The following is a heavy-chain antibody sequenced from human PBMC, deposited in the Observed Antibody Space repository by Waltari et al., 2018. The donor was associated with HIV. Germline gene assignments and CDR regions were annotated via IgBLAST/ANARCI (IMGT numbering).Heavy chain of an antibody. D-gene: IGHD2-15*01. CDR3: AREGAGDSGAYYSYYYYMDV. J-gene: IGHJ6*03. V-gene: IGHV7-4-1*02. CDR1: GYTFNRYA. CDR2: PNTKTGNP. Sequence: QVQLVQSGSELKKPGASVKVSCKASGYTFNRYALCWVRQAPGQGLEWMGWPNTKTGNPTYGQGFTGRFVFSLDTSASTAYLQITSLKAEDTAVYYCAREGAGDSGAYYSYYYYMDVWGKGTTVTVSS.